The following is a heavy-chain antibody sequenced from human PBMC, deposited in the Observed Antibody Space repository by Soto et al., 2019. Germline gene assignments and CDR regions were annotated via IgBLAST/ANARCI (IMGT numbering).Heavy chain of an antibody. CDR3: AREPPYYGMEV. Sequence: DSVKGRFTISRDNSKNTLYLQMNSLRAEDTAVYYCAREPPYYGMEVWAKGPRSPSP. J-gene: IGHJ6*02. V-gene: IGHV3-30*07.